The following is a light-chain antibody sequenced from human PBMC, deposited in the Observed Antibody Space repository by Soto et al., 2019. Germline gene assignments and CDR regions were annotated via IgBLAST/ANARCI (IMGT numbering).Light chain of an antibody. Sequence: QSALTQPRSVSGSPGQSVTISCTGTSSDVGGFNFVSWYQQHPGKAPNLMIYDVTKRPSGVPDRFSGSKSGNTASLTISGLQAEDEAAYYCCSYAGSYTLVVFGGGTKLTVL. J-gene: IGLJ2*01. CDR2: DVT. V-gene: IGLV2-11*01. CDR3: CSYAGSYTLVV. CDR1: SSDVGGFNF.